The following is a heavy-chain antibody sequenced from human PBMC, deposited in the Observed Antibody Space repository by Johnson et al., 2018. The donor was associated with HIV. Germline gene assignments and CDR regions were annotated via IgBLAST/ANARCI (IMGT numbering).Heavy chain of an antibody. CDR2: ISYDGNSK. V-gene: IGHV3-30*04. D-gene: IGHD3-16*01. CDR3: AREKWGAFGVDAFDI. Sequence: VQLVESGGGVVQPGRSLRLSCAASGFTFSSYAMHWVRQAPGKGLEWVAVISYDGNSKYFADSVKGRFTISRDNSKNTLYLQMNSLRAEDTAVYYCAREKWGAFGVDAFDIWGQGTMVTVSS. CDR1: GFTFSSYA. J-gene: IGHJ3*02.